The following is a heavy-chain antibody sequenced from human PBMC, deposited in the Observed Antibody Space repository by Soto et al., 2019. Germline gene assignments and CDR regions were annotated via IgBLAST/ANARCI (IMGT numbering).Heavy chain of an antibody. CDR3: ARGLSFRGDFDV. J-gene: IGHJ3*01. Sequence: PSETLSLTCSVSGADINTYSWTWIRQPAGKGLEWIGRIYTSASINYNPSLRGRVTLSVDTSTNQVSLKLASVTAADTAVYYCARGLSFRGDFDVWGQGTTVTVSS. V-gene: IGHV4-4*07. CDR2: IYTSASI. D-gene: IGHD2-21*02. CDR1: GADINTYS.